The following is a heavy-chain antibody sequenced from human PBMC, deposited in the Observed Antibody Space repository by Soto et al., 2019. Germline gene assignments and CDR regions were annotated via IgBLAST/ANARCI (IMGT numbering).Heavy chain of an antibody. Sequence: VQLVESGGGVVQPGRSLRLSCAASGFTFSSYGMHWVRQAPGKGLEWVAVISYDGSNKYYADSVKGRFTISRDNSKNTLYLQMNSLRAEDTAVYYCMALSALYDAFDIWGQGTMVTVSS. CDR2: ISYDGSNK. D-gene: IGHD3-16*01. J-gene: IGHJ3*02. CDR1: GFTFSSYG. CDR3: MALSALYDAFDI. V-gene: IGHV3-30*03.